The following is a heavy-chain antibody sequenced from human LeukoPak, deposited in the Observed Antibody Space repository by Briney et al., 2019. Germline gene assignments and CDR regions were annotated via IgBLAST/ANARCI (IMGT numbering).Heavy chain of an antibody. CDR2: ISSSSSYI. V-gene: IGHV3-21*01. CDR3: AREAAMADFDY. Sequence: GGSLRLSCTASGFTFNTYSMNWVRQAPGKGLEWVSLISSSSSYIYYADSVKGRFTISRDNANNSLYLQMNSLRAEDTAVYYCAREAAMADFDYWGQGTLVTVSS. D-gene: IGHD5-18*01. J-gene: IGHJ4*02. CDR1: GFTFNTYS.